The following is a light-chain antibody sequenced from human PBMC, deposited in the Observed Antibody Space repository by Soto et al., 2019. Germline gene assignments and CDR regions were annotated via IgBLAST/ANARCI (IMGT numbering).Light chain of an antibody. CDR3: QQRSSWPLA. Sequence: EIALTQSPATLSLSPGERATLSCRASQSLSKSLVWYLQKPGQAPRLLIDGASNRATGIPARFSGSGSGTDFTLTSSSLEPEDFAVYFCQQRSSWPLAFGGGTKVEIK. CDR1: QSLSKS. CDR2: GAS. J-gene: IGKJ4*02. V-gene: IGKV3-11*01.